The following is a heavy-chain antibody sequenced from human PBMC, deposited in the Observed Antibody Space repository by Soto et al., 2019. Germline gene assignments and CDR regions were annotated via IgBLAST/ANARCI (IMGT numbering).Heavy chain of an antibody. Sequence: EASVKVSCKASGYTFTSYYMHWVRQAPGQGLEWMGIINPSGGSTSYAQKFQGRVTMTRDTSTSTVYMELSSLRSEDTAVYYCAGSSPPSTVTGEGYYYGMDVWGQGTRVTVSS. D-gene: IGHD4-4*01. CDR1: GYTFTSYY. J-gene: IGHJ6*02. CDR2: INPSGGST. V-gene: IGHV1-46*01. CDR3: AGSSPPSTVTGEGYYYGMDV.